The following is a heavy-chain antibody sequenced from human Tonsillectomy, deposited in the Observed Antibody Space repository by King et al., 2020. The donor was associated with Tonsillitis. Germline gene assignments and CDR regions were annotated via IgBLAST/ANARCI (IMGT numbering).Heavy chain of an antibody. Sequence: ITLKESGPTLVKPTQTLTLTCTFSVFSLSTTGVGVGWIRQPPGKALGWLALIYWDDDKRYSPSLKSRLPITKETSKNQVVLTMTNMDTVDTATYYRGPGRGATINPLFYCWGQGTLVTVSP. CDR2: IYWDDDK. CDR3: GPGRGATINPLFYC. V-gene: IGHV2-5*02. D-gene: IGHD5-12*01. J-gene: IGHJ4*02. CDR1: VFSLSTTGVG.